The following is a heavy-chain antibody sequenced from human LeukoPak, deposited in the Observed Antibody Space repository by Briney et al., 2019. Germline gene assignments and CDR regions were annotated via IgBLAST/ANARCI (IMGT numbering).Heavy chain of an antibody. CDR3: ARVIAVAGTGYYYYGMDV. CDR2: INSDGSST. CDR1: GFTFSSYW. Sequence: GGSLRLSCAASGFTFSSYWMHWVRQAPGKGLVWASRINSDGSSTSYADSVKGRFTISRDNAKNTLYLQMNSLRAEDTAVYYCARVIAVAGTGYYYYGMDVWGQGTTVTVSS. V-gene: IGHV3-74*01. J-gene: IGHJ6*02. D-gene: IGHD6-19*01.